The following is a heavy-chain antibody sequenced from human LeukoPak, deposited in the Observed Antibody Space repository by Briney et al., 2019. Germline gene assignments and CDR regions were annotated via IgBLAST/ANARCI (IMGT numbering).Heavy chain of an antibody. D-gene: IGHD5-24*01. Sequence: GRSLRLSCTASGFMIDEYAMTWVRQAPGRGLEWLSFIRSRSYHETTQYAASVRGRFTISRDDSKSVTYLQMDSLKTEDTAVYFCARDRRDGYNDGYFSLWGRGTLVSVSS. CDR3: ARDRRDGYNDGYFSL. V-gene: IGHV3-49*04. CDR2: IRSRSYHETT. CDR1: GFMIDEYA. J-gene: IGHJ2*01.